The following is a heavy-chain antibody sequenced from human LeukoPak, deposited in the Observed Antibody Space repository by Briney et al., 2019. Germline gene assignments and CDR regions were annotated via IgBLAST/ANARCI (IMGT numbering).Heavy chain of an antibody. V-gene: IGHV4-30-2*01. CDR1: DGSISSGGYY. CDR2: IYHSGST. J-gene: IGHJ4*02. D-gene: IGHD5-18*01. CDR3: ARDRGGGYSYGYGY. Sequence: PSETLSLTCTVSDGSISSGGYYWSWIRQPPGKGLEWIGYIYHSGSTYYNPSLKSRVTISVDRSKNQFSLKLSSVTAADTAVYYCARDRGGGYSYGYGYWGQGTLVTVSS.